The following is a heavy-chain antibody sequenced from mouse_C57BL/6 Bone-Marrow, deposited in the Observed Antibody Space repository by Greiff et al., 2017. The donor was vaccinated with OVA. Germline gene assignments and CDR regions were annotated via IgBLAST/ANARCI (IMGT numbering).Heavy chain of an antibody. V-gene: IGHV5-12*01. CDR3: ARPGMCYDGFAY. CDR1: GFTFSDYY. D-gene: IGHD2-12*01. CDR2: ISNGGGST. Sequence: EVQLVESGGGLVQPGGSLKLSCAASGFTFSDYYMYWVRQTPEKRLEWVAYISNGGGSTYYPDTVKGRFTISRDNAKNTLYLQMSRLKSEDTAMYYCARPGMCYDGFAYWGQGTLVTVSA. J-gene: IGHJ3*01.